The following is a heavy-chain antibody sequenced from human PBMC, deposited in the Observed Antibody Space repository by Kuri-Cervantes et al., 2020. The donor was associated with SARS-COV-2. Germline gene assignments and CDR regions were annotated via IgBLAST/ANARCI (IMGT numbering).Heavy chain of an antibody. Sequence: GGSLRLSCTASGFTFGDYAMSWVRQAPGKGLEWVGFIRSKAYGGTTEYAASVKGRFTIPRDDSKSIAYLQMNSLKTEDTAVYYCTRDIVVVVAATPMSSYYYYYMDVWGKGTTVTVSS. D-gene: IGHD2-15*01. J-gene: IGHJ6*03. CDR1: GFTFGDYA. CDR3: TRDIVVVVAATPMSSYYYYYMDV. CDR2: IRSKAYGGTT. V-gene: IGHV3-49*04.